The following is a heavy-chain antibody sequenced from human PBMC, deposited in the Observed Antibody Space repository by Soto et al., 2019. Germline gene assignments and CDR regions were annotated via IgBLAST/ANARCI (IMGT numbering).Heavy chain of an antibody. V-gene: IGHV4-59*01. D-gene: IGHD3-16*01. CDR3: ARGTWTYGMDV. CDR1: GGFIISYY. CDR2: IYYSGST. Sequence: PSETLSLTCTFSGGFIISYYWSWIRQPPGKGLEWIGYIYYSGSTNYNPSLKSRVTISVDTSKNQFSLKLSSVTAADTAVYYCARGTWTYGMDVWGQGTTVTVSS. J-gene: IGHJ6*02.